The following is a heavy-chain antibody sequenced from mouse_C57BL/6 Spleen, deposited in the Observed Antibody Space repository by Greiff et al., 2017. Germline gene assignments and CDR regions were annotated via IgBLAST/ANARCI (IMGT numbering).Heavy chain of an antibody. Sequence: VQGVESGPGLVQPSQSLSITCTVSGFSLTSYGVHWVRQSPGKGLEWLGVIWRGGSTDYNAAFMSRLSITKDNSKSQVFFKMNSLQADDTAIYYCAKKGDYYRDYYAMDYWGQGTSVTVSS. CDR3: AKKGDYYRDYYAMDY. CDR1: GFSLTSYG. CDR2: IWRGGST. D-gene: IGHD1-1*01. V-gene: IGHV2-5*01. J-gene: IGHJ4*01.